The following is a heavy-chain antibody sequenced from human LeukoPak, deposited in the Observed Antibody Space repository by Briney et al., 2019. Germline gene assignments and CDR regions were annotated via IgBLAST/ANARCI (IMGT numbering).Heavy chain of an antibody. Sequence: PGRSLRLSCAASGFTFDDYAMHWVRQAPGKGLEWVSGISWNSGSIGYADSVKGRFTISRDNAKNSLYLQMNSLRAEDTALYYCAKDREYGSGSIDYWGQGTLVTVSS. V-gene: IGHV3-9*01. CDR2: ISWNSGSI. CDR1: GFTFDDYA. CDR3: AKDREYGSGSIDY. J-gene: IGHJ4*02. D-gene: IGHD3-10*01.